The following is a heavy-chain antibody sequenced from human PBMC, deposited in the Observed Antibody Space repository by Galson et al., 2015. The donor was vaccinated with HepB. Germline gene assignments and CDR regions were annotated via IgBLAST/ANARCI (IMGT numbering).Heavy chain of an antibody. D-gene: IGHD6-13*01. CDR3: YSRRIEAAAPYYSLGFDV. CDR2: IRHNGNT. V-gene: IGHV4-34*01. J-gene: IGHJ6*02. Sequence: LSLTCAVHGGSFSGYYWSWIRQPPGKGLEWIGEIRHNGNTNYNPSLKSRVSISIDTSKNHLSLRLNSVTAADTAVYYCYSRRIEAAAPYYSLGFDVWGHGSTVTVSS. CDR1: GGSFSGYY.